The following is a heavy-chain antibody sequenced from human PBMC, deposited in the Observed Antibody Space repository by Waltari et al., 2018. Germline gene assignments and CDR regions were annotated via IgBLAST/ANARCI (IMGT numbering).Heavy chain of an antibody. CDR3: ARVGGYCSSTSCYVLLFDY. Sequence: VESGGGLVQPGGSLRLSCAASGFTFSSYEMNWVRQAPGKGLEWVSYISSSGSTIYYADSVKGRFTISRDNAKNSLYLQMNSLRAEDTAVYYCARVGGYCSSTSCYVLLFDYWGQGTLVTVSS. CDR1: GFTFSSYE. D-gene: IGHD2-2*01. CDR2: ISSSGSTI. V-gene: IGHV3-48*03. J-gene: IGHJ4*02.